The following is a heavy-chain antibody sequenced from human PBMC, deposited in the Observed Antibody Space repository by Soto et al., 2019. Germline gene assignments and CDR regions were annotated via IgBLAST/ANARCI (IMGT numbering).Heavy chain of an antibody. CDR2: MYYSGST. J-gene: IGHJ5*02. D-gene: IGHD1-7*01. CDR3: ARHWNWNCEGKWFDP. V-gene: IGHV4-39*01. CDR1: GGSISGSSYY. Sequence: SETLSLTCTVSGGSISGSSYYWGWIRQTPGKGLEWIGSMYYSGSTYYNPSLKSRVTISVDTSKNQWSLKLRSVTAADTAVYYCARHWNWNCEGKWFDPWGQGTHVTVSS.